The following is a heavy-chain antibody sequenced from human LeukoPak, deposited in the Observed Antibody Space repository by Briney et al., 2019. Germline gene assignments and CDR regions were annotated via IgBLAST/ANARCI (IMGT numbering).Heavy chain of an antibody. CDR2: INAGNGNT. V-gene: IGHV1-3*01. CDR1: GYTFTSYA. CDR3: ARLAVRSSGWFDY. Sequence: ASVKVSCKASGYTFTSYAMHWVRQAPGQRLECMGWINAGNGNTKYSQKFQGRVTITRDTSASTAYVELSSLRSDDTAVYYCARLAVRSSGWFDYWGQGTLVTVSS. D-gene: IGHD6-19*01. J-gene: IGHJ4*02.